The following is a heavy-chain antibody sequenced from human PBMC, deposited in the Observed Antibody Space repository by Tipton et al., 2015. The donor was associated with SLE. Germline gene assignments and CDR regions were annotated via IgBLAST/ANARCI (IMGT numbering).Heavy chain of an antibody. CDR1: GFTFSSYE. V-gene: IGHV3-48*03. CDR3: AREGVATPDY. Sequence: SLRLSCAASGFTFSSYEMNRVRRAPGKGLEWVSYISSSGSTIYYADSVKGRFTISRDNAKNSLYLQMNSLRAEDTAVYYCAREGVATPDYWGQGTVVTVSS. J-gene: IGHJ4*02. CDR2: ISSSGSTI. D-gene: IGHD4-23*01.